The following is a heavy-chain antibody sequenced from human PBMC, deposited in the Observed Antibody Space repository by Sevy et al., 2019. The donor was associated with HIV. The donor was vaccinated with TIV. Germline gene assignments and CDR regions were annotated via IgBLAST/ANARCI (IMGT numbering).Heavy chain of an antibody. CDR2: MNSITSTI. Sequence: GESLKISCVGSGFTFSSYSMNWVRQAPGKGLEWLSYMNSITSTIYYADSVKGRFTISRDNAKNSVSLQMHSLRAEDTAVYYCARNGGYADYGMDVWGQGTTATVSS. V-gene: IGHV3-48*01. J-gene: IGHJ6*02. D-gene: IGHD2-2*01. CDR3: ARNGGYADYGMDV. CDR1: GFTFSSYS.